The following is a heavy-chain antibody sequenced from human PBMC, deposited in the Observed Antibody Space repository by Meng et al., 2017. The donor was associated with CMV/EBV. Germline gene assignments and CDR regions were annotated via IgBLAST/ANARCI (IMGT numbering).Heavy chain of an antibody. Sequence: GESLKISCTASGYTFTSYDINWVRQATGQGLEWMGWMNPNSGNTGYAQKFQGRVTMTRNTSISTAYMELSSLRSEDTAVYYCARGLRIFGVVPSPYYFDYWGQGTLVTVSS. D-gene: IGHD3-3*01. CDR3: ARGLRIFGVVPSPYYFDY. CDR1: GYTFTSYD. CDR2: MNPNSGNT. J-gene: IGHJ4*02. V-gene: IGHV1-8*01.